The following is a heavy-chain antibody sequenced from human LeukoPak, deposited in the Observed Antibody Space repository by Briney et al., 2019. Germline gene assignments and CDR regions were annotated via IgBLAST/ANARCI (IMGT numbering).Heavy chain of an antibody. CDR2: INSDGSST. Sequence: GGSLRLSCAASGFIFSSYWMHWVRQAPGKGLVWFSRINSDGSSTNYADSVKGRFTISRDNAKNTLYLQMNSLRAEDTAVYYCAREASITMVMLDYWGQGTLVTVSS. CDR1: GFIFSSYW. V-gene: IGHV3-74*01. J-gene: IGHJ4*02. CDR3: AREASITMVMLDY. D-gene: IGHD3-10*01.